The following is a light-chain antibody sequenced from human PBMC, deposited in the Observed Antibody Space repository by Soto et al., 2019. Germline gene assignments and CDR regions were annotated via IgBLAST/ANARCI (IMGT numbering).Light chain of an antibody. CDR3: QQCYNTPS. CDR2: WAS. Sequence: DIVMTQSPDSLAVSLGERATINCKSSQSVLYSSNNKNCLACYQQKPGQSPKLLIYWASTRESGVPDRLSGSGSETDFTLTISSPQAEDVAVYYCQQCYNTPSFGPGTKVDI. CDR1: QSVLYSSNNKNC. J-gene: IGKJ3*01. V-gene: IGKV4-1*01.